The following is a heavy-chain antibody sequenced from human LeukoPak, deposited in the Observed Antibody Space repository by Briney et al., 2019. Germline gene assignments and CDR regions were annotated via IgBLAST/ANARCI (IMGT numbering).Heavy chain of an antibody. D-gene: IGHD3-16*02. CDR1: GGSFSGYY. CDR2: INHSGST. V-gene: IGHV4-34*01. J-gene: IGHJ4*02. CDR3: ARLTYYDYIWGSYRPHPLDY. Sequence: SETLSLTCAVYGGSFSGYYWSWIRQPPGKGLEWIGEINHSGSTNYNPSLKSRVTISVDTSKNQFSLKLSSVTAADTAVYYCARLTYYDYIWGSYRPHPLDYWGQGTLVTVSS.